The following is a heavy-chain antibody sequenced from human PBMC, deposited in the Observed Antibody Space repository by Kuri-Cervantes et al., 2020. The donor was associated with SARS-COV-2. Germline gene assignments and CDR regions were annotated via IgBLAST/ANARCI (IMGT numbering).Heavy chain of an antibody. CDR3: VKDSRVYYFDY. D-gene: IGHD2/OR15-2a*01. Sequence: GESLKISCAASGFTFSSFPMSWVRQAPGKGLEWVSGISGSGANTYYADSVKGWFTISRDNSKNTLYLQMNSLRAEDTAVYYCVKDSRVYYFDYWGQRTLVTVSS. CDR1: GFTFSSFP. CDR2: ISGSGANT. V-gene: IGHV3-23*01. J-gene: IGHJ4*02.